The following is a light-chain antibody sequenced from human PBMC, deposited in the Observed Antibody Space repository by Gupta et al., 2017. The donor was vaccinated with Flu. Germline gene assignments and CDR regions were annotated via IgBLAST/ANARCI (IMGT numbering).Light chain of an antibody. J-gene: IGLJ1*01. V-gene: IGLV2-14*01. CDR3: SSYAGSSTLGV. CDR2: EVS. Sequence: QSALPHPASVSGSPGRPITISCTGTNSDIGAYNYVSWYQQRPGKVPRVVIYEVSNLPSGVSNRFSGSKSGNTASLTISGLQADDEADYYCSSYAGSSTLGVFGTGTKVSVL. CDR1: NSDIGAYNY.